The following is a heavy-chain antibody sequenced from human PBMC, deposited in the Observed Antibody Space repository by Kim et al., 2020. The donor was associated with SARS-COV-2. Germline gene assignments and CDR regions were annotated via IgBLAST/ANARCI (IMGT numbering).Heavy chain of an antibody. D-gene: IGHD6-19*01. CDR3: ARGADHWLVSHFDH. CDR1: GFTLSSYS. V-gene: IGHV3-30-3*01. CDR2: ISYDGTEE. J-gene: IGHJ4*02. Sequence: GGSLRLSCAASGFTLSSYSMHWVRQTPGKGLEWVALISYDGTEEYYADSLKGRLTISRDNSRNTLSLQMNSLTSDDAGVYYCARGADHWLVSHFDHWGQ.